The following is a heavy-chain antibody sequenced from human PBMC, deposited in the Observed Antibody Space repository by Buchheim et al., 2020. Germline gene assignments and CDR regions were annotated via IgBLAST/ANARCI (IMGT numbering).Heavy chain of an antibody. CDR1: GFTFSSYS. V-gene: IGHV3-21*01. CDR2: ISSSSSYI. Sequence: EVQLVESGGGLVKPGGSLRLSCAASGFTFSSYSMNWVRQAPGKGLEWVSSISSSSSYIYYADSVKGRFTIPRDNAKNSLYLQMNSLRAEDTAVYYCAREQDYYGSGSYPTHPLTDWGQGTL. J-gene: IGHJ4*02. D-gene: IGHD3-10*01. CDR3: AREQDYYGSGSYPTHPLTD.